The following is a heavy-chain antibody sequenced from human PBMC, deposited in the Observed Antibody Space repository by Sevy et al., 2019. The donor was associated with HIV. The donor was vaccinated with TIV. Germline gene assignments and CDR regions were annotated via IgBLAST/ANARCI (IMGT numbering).Heavy chain of an antibody. CDR2: LSFGCGGK. Sequence: GGSLGLSCAASGFTFTKFSMSWVRQPPGKGLEWVSPLSFGCGGKTYEDSVKGRFTISRDNSKSSVYLQMNNLRPEDTAVYYCAREGCTKPHDYWGQGTLVTVSS. D-gene: IGHD2-8*01. CDR1: GFTFTKFS. CDR3: AREGCTKPHDY. V-gene: IGHV3-23*01. J-gene: IGHJ4*02.